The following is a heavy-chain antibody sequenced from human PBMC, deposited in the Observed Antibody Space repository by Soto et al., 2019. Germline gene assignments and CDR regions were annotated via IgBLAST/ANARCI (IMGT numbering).Heavy chain of an antibody. Sequence: GGSLRLSCAASGFTFSSYGMHWVRQAPGKGLEWVAVISYDGSNKYYADSVKGRFTISRDNSKNTLYLQMNSLRAEDTAVYYCTKDHSELRFLEWRPSYYYYGMDVWGQGTTVTVSS. CDR1: GFTFSSYG. J-gene: IGHJ6*02. D-gene: IGHD3-3*01. V-gene: IGHV3-30*18. CDR3: TKDHSELRFLEWRPSYYYYGMDV. CDR2: ISYDGSNK.